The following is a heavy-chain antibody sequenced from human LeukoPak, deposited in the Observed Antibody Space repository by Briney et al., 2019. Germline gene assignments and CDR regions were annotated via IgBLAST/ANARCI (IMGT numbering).Heavy chain of an antibody. J-gene: IGHJ6*02. CDR2: IIPIFGIA. Sequence: SVKVSCKASGGTFSSYAISWVRQAPGQGPEWMGRIIPIFGIANYAQKFQGRVTITADKSTSTAYMELSSLRSEGTAVYYCARAGSGDYYYYGMDVWGQGTTVTVSS. CDR1: GGTFSSYA. CDR3: ARAGSGDYYYYGMDV. D-gene: IGHD3-10*01. V-gene: IGHV1-69*04.